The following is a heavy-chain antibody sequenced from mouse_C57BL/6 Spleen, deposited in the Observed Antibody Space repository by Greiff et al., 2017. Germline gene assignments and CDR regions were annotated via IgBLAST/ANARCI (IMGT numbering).Heavy chain of an antibody. J-gene: IGHJ4*01. Sequence: QVQLQQPGTELVKPGASVKLSCKASGYTFTSYWMHWVKQRPGQGLEWIGNINPSNGGPNYNEKFKSKATLTVDKSSSTAYMQLSSLTSEDSAVYYCARTGLYDGYLYYAMDYWGQGTSVTVSS. CDR2: INPSNGGP. CDR3: ARTGLYDGYLYYAMDY. CDR1: GYTFTSYW. D-gene: IGHD2-3*01. V-gene: IGHV1-53*01.